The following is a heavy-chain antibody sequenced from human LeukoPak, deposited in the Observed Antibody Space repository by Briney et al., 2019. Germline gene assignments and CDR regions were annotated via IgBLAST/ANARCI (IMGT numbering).Heavy chain of an antibody. CDR1: GFTFSSYS. CDR3: ERDYDSSGYSDY. J-gene: IGHJ4*02. V-gene: IGHV3-21*01. CDR2: ISSSSSYI. D-gene: IGHD3-22*01. Sequence: GGSLRLSCAASGFTFSSYSMNWVRQAPGKGLEWVSSISSSSSYIYYADSVKGRFTISRDNAKNSLYLQMNSLRAEDTAVYYCERDYDSSGYSDYWGQGTLVTVSS.